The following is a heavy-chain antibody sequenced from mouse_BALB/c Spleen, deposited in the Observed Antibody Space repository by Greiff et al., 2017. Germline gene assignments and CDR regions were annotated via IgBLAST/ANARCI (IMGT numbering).Heavy chain of an antibody. D-gene: IGHD1-1*01. V-gene: IGHV1-69*02. Sequence: QVHVKQPGAELVKPGASVKLSCKASGYTFTSYWMHWVKQRPGQGLEWIGEIDPSDSYTNYNQKFKGKATLTVDKSSSTAYMQLSSLTSEDSAVYYCARKATVVDYWGQGTTLTVSS. CDR3: ARKATVVDY. CDR2: IDPSDSYT. CDR1: GYTFTSYW. J-gene: IGHJ2*01.